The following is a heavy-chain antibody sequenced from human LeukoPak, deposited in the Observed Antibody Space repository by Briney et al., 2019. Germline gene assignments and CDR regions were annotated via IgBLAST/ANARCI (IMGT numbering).Heavy chain of an antibody. D-gene: IGHD5-18*01. CDR1: GGSMSGISYY. J-gene: IGHJ3*02. CDR2: IYYSGST. V-gene: IGHV4-39*07. CDR3: ARGLGRGYSYGLNAFDI. Sequence: SETLSLTCSVSGGSMSGISYYWGWTRQPPGKGLEWIGSIYYSGSTYYNPSLKSRVTISVDTSKNQFSLKLSSVTAADTAVYYCARGLGRGYSYGLNAFDIWGQGTMVTVSS.